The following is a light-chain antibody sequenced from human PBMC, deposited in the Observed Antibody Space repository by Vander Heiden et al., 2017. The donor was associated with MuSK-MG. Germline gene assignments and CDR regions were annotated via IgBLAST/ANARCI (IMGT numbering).Light chain of an antibody. CDR1: QSLLHSNGYNY. V-gene: IGKV2-28*01. CDR2: LGS. Sequence: DIVMTESPLSLPVTPGEPASISCRSSQSLLHSNGYNYLDWYLQKPGQSPQLLIYLGSNRASWVPDRFSGSGSGTDFTLKISRVEAGDVGVSVCMQALQTPWTFGQGTKVEIK. J-gene: IGKJ1*01. CDR3: MQALQTPWT.